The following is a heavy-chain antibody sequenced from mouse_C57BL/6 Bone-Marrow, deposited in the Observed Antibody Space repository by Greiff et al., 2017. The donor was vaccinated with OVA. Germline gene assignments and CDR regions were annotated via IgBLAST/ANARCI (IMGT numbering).Heavy chain of an antibody. V-gene: IGHV5-6*01. Sequence: EVQLVESGGDLVKPGGSLKLSCAASGFTFSSYGMSWVRQTPDKRLEWVATISSGGSYTYYPDSVKGRFTISRDNAKNTLYLQMSSLKSEDTAMYYCARRDDGYLFAYWGQGTLVTVSA. CDR1: GFTFSSYG. J-gene: IGHJ3*01. D-gene: IGHD2-3*01. CDR3: ARRDDGYLFAY. CDR2: ISSGGSYT.